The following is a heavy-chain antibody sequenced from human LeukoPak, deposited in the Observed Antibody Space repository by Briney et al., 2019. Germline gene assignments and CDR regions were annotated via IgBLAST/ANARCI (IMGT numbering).Heavy chain of an antibody. Sequence: GGSLRLSCAASGFTFSSYWMSWVRQAPGKGLEWVANIKQDGSEKYYMDSVKGRFTISRDNAKNSLYLQMNSLRAEDTVVYYCARDLDGGAFAMDVWGRGTTVTVSS. D-gene: IGHD4-23*01. V-gene: IGHV3-7*01. CDR3: ARDLDGGAFAMDV. J-gene: IGHJ6*02. CDR2: IKQDGSEK. CDR1: GFTFSSYW.